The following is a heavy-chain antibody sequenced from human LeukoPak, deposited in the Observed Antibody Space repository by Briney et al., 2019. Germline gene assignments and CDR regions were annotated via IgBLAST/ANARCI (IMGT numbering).Heavy chain of an antibody. Sequence: SETLSLTCTVSGYSISSGYYWGWIRQPPGKGLEWIGSFYDSGNTYYNPSLKSRVTISVDTSKNQFSLKVRSVTAADTAVYFCARGESRGSHIDYWGQGTRVTVSS. CDR1: GYSISSGYY. CDR3: ARGESRGSHIDY. V-gene: IGHV4-38-2*02. D-gene: IGHD1-26*01. J-gene: IGHJ4*02. CDR2: FYDSGNT.